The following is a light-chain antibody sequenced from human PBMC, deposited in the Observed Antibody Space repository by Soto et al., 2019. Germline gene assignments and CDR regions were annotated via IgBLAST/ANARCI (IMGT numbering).Light chain of an antibody. J-gene: IGKJ4*01. CDR1: QSVSSY. Sequence: EIVLTQSPATRSLSPGERATLSCRASQSVSSYLAWYQQKPGQAPRLLIYDASNRATGIPARFSGSGSGTDFTLTLSSLEPEDFAVYYCQQRSNWPLTFG. CDR2: DAS. V-gene: IGKV3-11*01. CDR3: QQRSNWPLT.